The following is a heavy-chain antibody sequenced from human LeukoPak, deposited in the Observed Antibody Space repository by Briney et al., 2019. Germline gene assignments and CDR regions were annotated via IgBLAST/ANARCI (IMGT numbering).Heavy chain of an antibody. V-gene: IGHV1-2*02. D-gene: IGHD6-6*01. CDR3: ASYSSSSPYYYYYYMDV. Sequence: ASVKVSCKASGYTFTGYYMHWVRQAPGQGLEWMGWINPNSGGTNYAQKFQGRVTMTRDTSTSTVYMELSSLRSEDTAVYYCASYSSSSPYYYYYYMDVWGKGTTVTVSS. CDR2: INPNSGGT. J-gene: IGHJ6*03. CDR1: GYTFTGYY.